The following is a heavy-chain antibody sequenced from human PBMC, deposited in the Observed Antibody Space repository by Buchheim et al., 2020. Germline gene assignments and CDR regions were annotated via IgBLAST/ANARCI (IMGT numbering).Heavy chain of an antibody. D-gene: IGHD5-12*01. V-gene: IGHV3-23*01. J-gene: IGHJ6*02. CDR1: GFTFSSYA. CDR2: ISGSGGST. Sequence: EVQLLESGGGLVQPGGSLRLSCAASGFTFSSYAMSWVRQAPGKGLEWVSAISGSGGSTYYADSVKGRFIISRDNSKNTLDLQMNSLRAEDTAVYYCAKGGLVATSHHRYYYYYYGMDVWGQGTT. CDR3: AKGGLVATSHHRYYYYYYGMDV.